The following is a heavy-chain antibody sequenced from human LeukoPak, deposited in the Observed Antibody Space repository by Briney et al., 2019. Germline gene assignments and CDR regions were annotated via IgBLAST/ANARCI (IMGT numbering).Heavy chain of an antibody. Sequence: GGSLRLSCTASGFTLRNYGMHWVRQVPGKRLVWVSRISGDGGVTNYADSVQGRFTISRDNAKNILYLPINSLRTEDTSVYYCARYSSSSGGASYYLDYWGHGTLVTVSS. CDR3: ARYSSSSGGASYYLDY. J-gene: IGHJ4*01. CDR1: GFTLRNYG. CDR2: ISGDGGVT. V-gene: IGHV3-74*01. D-gene: IGHD6-6*01.